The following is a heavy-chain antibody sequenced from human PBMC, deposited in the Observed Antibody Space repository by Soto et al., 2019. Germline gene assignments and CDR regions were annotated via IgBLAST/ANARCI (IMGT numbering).Heavy chain of an antibody. V-gene: IGHV4-39*01. Sequence: QLQLQESGPGLVKPSETLSLTCTVSGGSISSNSYYWAWIRQPPGKGLEWIGNIYYSGTTYYNPSLKSRVTIYVDASKNRFSLKLSSVTAADTAVYSCARHKGGYYSGVDVWGQGTTVTVSS. J-gene: IGHJ6*02. CDR1: GGSISSNSYY. CDR3: ARHKGGYYSGVDV. CDR2: IYYSGTT. D-gene: IGHD3-16*01.